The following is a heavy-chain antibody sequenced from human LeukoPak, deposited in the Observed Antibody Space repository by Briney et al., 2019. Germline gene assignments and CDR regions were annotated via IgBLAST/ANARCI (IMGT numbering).Heavy chain of an antibody. J-gene: IGHJ5*02. Sequence: GASVKVSCKASGYTFTSNYMHWVRQAPGLGLEWMGVINPSGGTTTYAQKFQGRITMTRDTSTSTVYMELSSLRSEDTAVYYCARSLSPWGQGTLVTVSS. CDR2: INPSGGTT. CDR3: ARSLSP. CDR1: GYTFTSNY. V-gene: IGHV1-46*01.